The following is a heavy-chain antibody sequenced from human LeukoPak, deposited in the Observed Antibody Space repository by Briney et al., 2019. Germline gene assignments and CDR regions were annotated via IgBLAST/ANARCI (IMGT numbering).Heavy chain of an antibody. Sequence: SETLSLTCTVSGGSISGYYWSWIRQPPGKGLEWIRYIYYSGSTNYNPSLKSRVTISVDTSKNQFSLKLSSVTAADTAVYYCAKRGYSSSWYDDWFDPWGQGTLVTVSS. CDR2: IYYSGST. D-gene: IGHD6-13*01. J-gene: IGHJ5*02. CDR1: GGSISGYY. CDR3: AKRGYSSSWYDDWFDP. V-gene: IGHV4-59*01.